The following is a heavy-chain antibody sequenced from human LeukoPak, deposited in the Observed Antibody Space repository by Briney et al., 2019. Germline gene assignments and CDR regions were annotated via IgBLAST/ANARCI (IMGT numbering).Heavy chain of an antibody. Sequence: ASVKVSCKVSGYTLTELSMHWVRQAPGKGLEWMGGFDPEDGETIYAQKFQGRVTMTEDTSTDTAYMELSSLRSEDTAVYYCTTADPGIAAAGTTFDDWGLGTLVTVSS. CDR2: FDPEDGET. CDR1: GYTLTELS. D-gene: IGHD6-13*01. V-gene: IGHV1-24*01. J-gene: IGHJ4*02. CDR3: TTADPGIAAAGTTFDD.